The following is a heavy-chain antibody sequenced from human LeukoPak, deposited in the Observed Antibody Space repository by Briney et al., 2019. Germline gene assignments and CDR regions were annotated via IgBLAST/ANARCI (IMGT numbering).Heavy chain of an antibody. V-gene: IGHV3-7*01. Sequence: PGGSLRLSCVASGFTFSRYWMSWVRQAPGKGLEWVAKIKQDGSGEYYLDSVKGRFTISRDNAKSSLYLQMNSLRADDTAVYFCTTGYSSGWYNEGNYWGQGTLVTVSS. CDR3: TTGYSSGWYNEGNY. D-gene: IGHD6-19*01. CDR2: IKQDGSGE. CDR1: GFTFSRYW. J-gene: IGHJ4*02.